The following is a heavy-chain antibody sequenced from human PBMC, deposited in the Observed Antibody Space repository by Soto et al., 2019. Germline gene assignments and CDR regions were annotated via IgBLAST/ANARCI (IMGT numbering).Heavy chain of an antibody. D-gene: IGHD3-22*01. V-gene: IGHV3-7*03. CDR1: GFTLNNYW. CDR2: IKQDGSQK. Sequence: EVQLVESGGGLVQPGGSLRLSCAVSGFTLNNYWMSWVRQAPGRGLEWVASIKQDGSQKHYVDSVKGRFTISRDTAENSVYVHMNSLRAEDTAVYYCARKRYYYDDKPAGWFDLWGQGTLVTVSS. CDR3: ARKRYYYDDKPAGWFDL. J-gene: IGHJ5*02.